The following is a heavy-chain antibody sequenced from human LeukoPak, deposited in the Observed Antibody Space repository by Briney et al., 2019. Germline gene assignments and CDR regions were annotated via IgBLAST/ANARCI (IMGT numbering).Heavy chain of an antibody. V-gene: IGHV1-69*13. D-gene: IGHD5-18*01. CDR3: ARGGYSYGSLMYNWFDP. Sequence: SVKVSCKASGGTFSSYAISWVRQAPGQGLEWMGGIIPIFGTANYAQKFQGRVTITADDSTSTAYMELSSLRSEDTAVYYCARGGYSYGSLMYNWFDPWGQGTLVTVSS. CDR2: IIPIFGTA. J-gene: IGHJ5*02. CDR1: GGTFSSYA.